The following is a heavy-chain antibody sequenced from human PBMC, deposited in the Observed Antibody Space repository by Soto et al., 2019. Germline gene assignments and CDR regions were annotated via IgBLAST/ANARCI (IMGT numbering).Heavy chain of an antibody. CDR2: ISAYNGNT. D-gene: IGHD3-9*01. J-gene: IGHJ5*02. CDR3: ARAPPNYYVILTGYSTSWFDP. V-gene: IGHV1-18*01. CDR1: GGKFRSES. Sequence: GASVKVSCKASGGKFRSESINWVRQAPGQGLEWMGWISAYNGNTNYAQKLQGRVTMTTDTSTSTAYMELRSLRSDDTAVYYCARAPPNYYVILTGYSTSWFDPWGQGTLVTVSS.